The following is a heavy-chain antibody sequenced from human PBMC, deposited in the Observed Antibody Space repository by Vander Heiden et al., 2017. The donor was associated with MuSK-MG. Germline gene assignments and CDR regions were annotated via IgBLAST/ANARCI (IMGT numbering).Heavy chain of an antibody. D-gene: IGHD1-26*01. CDR3: ARVRGGSALGD. CDR2: ISCPFSTR. J-gene: IGHJ4*02. V-gene: IGHV3-48*04. CDR1: GLAFSDTS. Sequence: EVQLVESGGGSVQPGGSLRLSCAASGLAFSDTSFNWVRQAPGKGLEWVSSISCPFSTRYYTDSVKGRFTVSRDNAKNSLYLQMTSLRVEDTAVYYCARVRGGSALGDWGQGALVIVSS.